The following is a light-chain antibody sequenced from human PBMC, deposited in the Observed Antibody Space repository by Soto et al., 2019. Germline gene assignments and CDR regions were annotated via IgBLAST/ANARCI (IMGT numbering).Light chain of an antibody. J-gene: IGKJ1*01. Sequence: IVLTQSPGTLSLSPGERATLSCRASQALQRSFLAWYQHKPGQSPRLLISGVSSRAAGVPDRFNGSGSGTDFTLKISRLEPQDSEVYLCQQYDRSPRTFGQGTKVDIK. CDR2: GVS. CDR3: QQYDRSPRT. V-gene: IGKV3-20*01. CDR1: QALQRSF.